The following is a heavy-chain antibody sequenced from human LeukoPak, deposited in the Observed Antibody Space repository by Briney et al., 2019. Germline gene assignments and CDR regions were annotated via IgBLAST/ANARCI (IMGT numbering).Heavy chain of an antibody. CDR3: ARDSTDIVLMVYAISTNWFDP. J-gene: IGHJ5*02. CDR2: INPSGGST. V-gene: IGHV1-46*01. D-gene: IGHD2-8*01. CDR1: GYTFTSYY. Sequence: ASVKVSCKASGYTFTSYYMHWVRQAPGQGLEWMGIINPSGGSTSYAQKFQGRVTMTRDMSTSTVYMELSSLRSEDTAVYYCARDSTDIVLMVYAISTNWFDPWGQGTLVTVSS.